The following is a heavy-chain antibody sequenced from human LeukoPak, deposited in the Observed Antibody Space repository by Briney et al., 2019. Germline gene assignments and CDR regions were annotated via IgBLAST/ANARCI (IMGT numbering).Heavy chain of an antibody. CDR2: ISPYNGNT. D-gene: IGHD2-8*01. CDR1: GYTFTTYG. CDR3: TRTVLDCANGVCYDY. V-gene: IGHV1-18*01. J-gene: IGHJ4*02. Sequence: ASVKVSCKTSGYTFTTYGISWVRQAPGQGLEWVGWISPYNGNTNYAQKLQGRVTVTTDTSTSTAYMELRSLRSDDTAVYYCTRTVLDCANGVCYDYWGQGTLVTVSS.